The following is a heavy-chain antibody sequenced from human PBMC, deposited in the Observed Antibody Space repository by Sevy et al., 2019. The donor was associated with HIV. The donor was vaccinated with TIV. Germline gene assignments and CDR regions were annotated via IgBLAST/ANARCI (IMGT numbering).Heavy chain of an antibody. CDR1: GFTFRTSG. CDR2: ISYDEAHK. V-gene: IGHV3-30*18. Sequence: GGSLRLSCVTSGFTFRTSGMHWVRQSPGKGLEWVAVISYDEAHKNYADSVKGRFSISKDNSKNTLYLQISSLRTEDTAVYYSAKDYSAGITMVRGAYRARGDYFDYWGQGTQVTVSS. D-gene: IGHD3-10*01. CDR3: AKDYSAGITMVRGAYRARGDYFDY. J-gene: IGHJ4*02.